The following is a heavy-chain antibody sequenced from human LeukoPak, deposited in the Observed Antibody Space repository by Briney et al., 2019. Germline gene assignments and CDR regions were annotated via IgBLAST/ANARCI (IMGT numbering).Heavy chain of an antibody. CDR1: GYTFTIYN. CDR2: MNLNSGNT. Sequence: ASVTVSFTASGYTFTIYNINWVRQAPGPGLEWMGWMNLNSGNTGYAKKFQGRVTMTRNTSISTAYMELSSLRSEDTAVYYWARGLSPGGGSGWFDPWGQGTLVTVSS. D-gene: IGHD3-16*01. V-gene: IGHV1-8*01. CDR3: ARGLSPGGGSGWFDP. J-gene: IGHJ5*02.